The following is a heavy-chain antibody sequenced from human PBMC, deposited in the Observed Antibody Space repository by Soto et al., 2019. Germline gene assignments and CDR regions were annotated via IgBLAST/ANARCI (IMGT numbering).Heavy chain of an antibody. Sequence: SETLSLTCTVSGGSISSYYWSWIRQPPGKGLEWIGYIYYSGSTNYNPSLKSRVTISVDTSKNQFSPKLSSVTAADTAVYYCASFELATTFIFDYWGQGTLVTVSS. V-gene: IGHV4-59*01. J-gene: IGHJ4*02. D-gene: IGHD4-17*01. CDR1: GGSISSYY. CDR3: ASFELATTFIFDY. CDR2: IYYSGST.